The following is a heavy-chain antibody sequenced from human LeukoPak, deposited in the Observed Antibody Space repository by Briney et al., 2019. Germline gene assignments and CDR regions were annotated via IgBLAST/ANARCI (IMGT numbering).Heavy chain of an antibody. Sequence: PGGSLRLSCTASGFTFSSYAMNWVRQAPGRGLEWVSGIGGSGGTTYYADSVKGRFTISRDNSKNTLYLQMNSLRAEDTAVYYCAKDLEPTLKNLGYCSSTSCNQGAFGIWGQGTMVTVSS. J-gene: IGHJ3*02. D-gene: IGHD2-2*01. CDR3: AKDLEPTLKNLGYCSSTSCNQGAFGI. CDR1: GFTFSSYA. V-gene: IGHV3-23*01. CDR2: IGGSGGTT.